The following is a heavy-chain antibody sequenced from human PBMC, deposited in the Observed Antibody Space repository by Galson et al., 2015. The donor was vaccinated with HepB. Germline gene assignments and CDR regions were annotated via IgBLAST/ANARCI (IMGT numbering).Heavy chain of an antibody. Sequence: QSGAEVKKPGESLKISCRGSGYSFDTYWIGWVRQMPGKGLEWMGLIYPGDSDTRYSPSFQGQVTISADKSLGSVYLQWSNLKASDTAIYYCGRRLDRWEVIDNWGQGTLVTVSS. CDR3: GRRLDRWEVIDN. D-gene: IGHD1-26*01. J-gene: IGHJ4*02. CDR1: GYSFDTYW. V-gene: IGHV5-51*01. CDR2: IYPGDSDT.